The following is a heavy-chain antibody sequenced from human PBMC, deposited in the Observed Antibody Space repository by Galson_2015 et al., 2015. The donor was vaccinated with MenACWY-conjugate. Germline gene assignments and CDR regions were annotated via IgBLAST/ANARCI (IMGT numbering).Heavy chain of an antibody. J-gene: IGHJ6*02. CDR2: ISWNSGSI. V-gene: IGHV3-9*01. CDR3: AKILGFSFWGNMDV. CDR1: GFTFDDYA. D-gene: IGHD3-16*01. Sequence: SLRLSCAASGFTFDDYAMHWVRQPPGKGLEWVSGISWNSGSIGYADSVKGRFTISRDNAKKSLYLQMNSLRAEDTAFYYCAKILGFSFWGNMDVWGQGTTVTVSS.